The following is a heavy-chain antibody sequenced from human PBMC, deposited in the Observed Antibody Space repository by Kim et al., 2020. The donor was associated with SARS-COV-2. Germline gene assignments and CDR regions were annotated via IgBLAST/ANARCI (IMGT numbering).Heavy chain of an antibody. CDR1: GYLFTTHG. CDR3: ARDRTSCSGGSCYSGVAYYYYGMDV. Sequence: ASVKVSCKASGYLFTTHGISWVRQAPGHGLEWMGWTSTYNENIKSSLRFQGRLIMKTDTFTMTAHMELRDLTSDDTAVYFCARDRTSCSGGSCYSGVAYYYYGMDVWGQGTTVTVSS. J-gene: IGHJ6*02. CDR2: TSTYNENI. D-gene: IGHD2-15*01. V-gene: IGHV1-18*04.